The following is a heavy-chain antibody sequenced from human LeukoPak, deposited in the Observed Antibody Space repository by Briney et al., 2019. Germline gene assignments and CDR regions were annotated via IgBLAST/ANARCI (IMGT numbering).Heavy chain of an antibody. V-gene: IGHV1-18*04. CDR1: GYTFTSYY. D-gene: IGHD6-13*01. J-gene: IGHJ6*02. CDR3: AMYSSSWLYYYYGMDV. Sequence: GASVKVSCKASGYTFTSYYMHWVRQAPGQGLEWMGWISAYNGNTNYAQKLQGRVTMTTDTSTSTAYMELRSLRSDDTAVYYCAMYSSSWLYYYYGMDVWGQGTTVTVSS. CDR2: ISAYNGNT.